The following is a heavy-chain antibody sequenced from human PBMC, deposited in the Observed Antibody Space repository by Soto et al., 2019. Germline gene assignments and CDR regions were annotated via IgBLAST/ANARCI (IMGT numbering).Heavy chain of an antibody. D-gene: IGHD5-12*01. CDR2: IIPILGIA. CDR3: ARDQRHGYGYYYYMDV. CDR1: GGTFSSYT. Sequence: ASVKVSCKASGGTFSSYTISWVRQAPGQGLEWMGRIIPILGIANYAQKFQGRVTITADKSTSTAYMELSSLRSEDTAVYYCARDQRHGYGYYYYMDVWGKGTTVTVSS. J-gene: IGHJ6*03. V-gene: IGHV1-69*04.